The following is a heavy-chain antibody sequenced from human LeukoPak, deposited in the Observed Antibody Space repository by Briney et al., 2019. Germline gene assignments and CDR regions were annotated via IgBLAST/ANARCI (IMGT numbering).Heavy chain of an antibody. CDR2: ISSSSSYI. CDR3: ARSVPLRFLEWLPRGTDKFDY. CDR1: GFTFSSYS. Sequence: GGSVKLSCAASGFTFSSYSMNWVRQAPGKGLEWVSSISSSSSYIYYADSVKGRFTISRDNAKNSLYLQMNSLRAEDTAVYYCARSVPLRFLEWLPRGTDKFDYWGQGTLVTVSS. D-gene: IGHD3-3*01. V-gene: IGHV3-21*01. J-gene: IGHJ4*02.